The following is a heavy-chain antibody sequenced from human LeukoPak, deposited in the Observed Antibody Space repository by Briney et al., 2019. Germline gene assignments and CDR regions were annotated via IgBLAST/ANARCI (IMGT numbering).Heavy chain of an antibody. D-gene: IGHD1-26*01. Sequence: GGSLRLSCAASGFTFSSYSMNWVRQAPGKGLEWVSSISSSSSYIYYADSVKGRFTISRDNAKNSLYLQMNSQRAEDTAVYYCARDSGELSGEFDNWGQGTLVTVSS. CDR2: ISSSSSYI. CDR3: ARDSGELSGEFDN. V-gene: IGHV3-21*01. CDR1: GFTFSSYS. J-gene: IGHJ5*02.